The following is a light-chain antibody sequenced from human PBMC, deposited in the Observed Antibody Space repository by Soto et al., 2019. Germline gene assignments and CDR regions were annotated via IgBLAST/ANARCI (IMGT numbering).Light chain of an antibody. CDR3: CSYAGRITLV. V-gene: IGLV2-23*02. J-gene: IGLJ2*01. CDR1: SSDVGSYNL. CDR2: EVT. Sequence: QSALTQPASVYGSAGQSITISCTGTSSDVGSYNLVSWYQQHPGKAPKLMIYEVTERPSWVSDRISGSKSGNTASLTISGLQAEDEDDYYCCSYAGRITLVFGGRTKVTVL.